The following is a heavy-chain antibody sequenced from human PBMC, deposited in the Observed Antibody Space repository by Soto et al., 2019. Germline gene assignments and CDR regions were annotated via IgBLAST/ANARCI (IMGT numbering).Heavy chain of an antibody. D-gene: IGHD3-9*01. CDR3: ARSDYDILTGYLDWFDP. Sequence: PSETLSLTCTVSGGSIGGYYGSWIRQPPGKGLEWIGYIYYSGSTNYNPSLKSRVTISVDTSKNQFSLKLGSVTAADTAVYYCARSDYDILTGYLDWFDPWGQGTLVTVSS. CDR1: GGSIGGYY. CDR2: IYYSGST. V-gene: IGHV4-59*01. J-gene: IGHJ5*02.